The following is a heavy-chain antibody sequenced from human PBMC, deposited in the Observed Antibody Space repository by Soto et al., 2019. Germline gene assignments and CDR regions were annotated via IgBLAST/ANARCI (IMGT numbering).Heavy chain of an antibody. D-gene: IGHD3-9*01. CDR1: SDSISRSHW. J-gene: IGHJ4*02. CDR2: IYYSGSV. Sequence: SENLSLTCAVSSDSISRSHWLTWVRQSPGKGLEWLGDIYYSGSVYYNPSLRSRISISMDKSNNQFSLNLSSVTAADTAVYYCARGGPTHNNYYDILTGYYAYWGQGTLVTVSS. V-gene: IGHV4-4*02. CDR3: ARGGPTHNNYYDILTGYYAY.